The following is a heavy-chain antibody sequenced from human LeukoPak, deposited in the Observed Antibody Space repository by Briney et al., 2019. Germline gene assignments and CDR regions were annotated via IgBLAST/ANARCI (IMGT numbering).Heavy chain of an antibody. CDR2: IYTDDSDT. V-gene: IGHV5-51*01. J-gene: IGHJ4*02. CDR3: ARAPNSGNYSPRLFDY. CDR1: GYTFTTYW. D-gene: IGHD1-26*01. Sequence: GESLKISCKASGYTFTTYWIGWVRQMPGKGLEWMGIIYTDDSDTTYSPSFQGQVTMSADKSISTAYLQWSSLKASDTAIYYCARAPNSGNYSPRLFDYWGQGTLVTVPS.